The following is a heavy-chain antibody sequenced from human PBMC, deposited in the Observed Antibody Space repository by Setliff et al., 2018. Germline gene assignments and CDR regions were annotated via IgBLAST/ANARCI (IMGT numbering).Heavy chain of an antibody. CDR3: ASNPFNSGPPYYFDY. D-gene: IGHD6-19*01. CDR1: GDSISGDY. V-gene: IGHV4-59*01. Sequence: SETLSLTCTVSGDSISGDYWSWIRQPPGKGLEWIGFIHYSGSTNYNPSLKSRVTISLDTPKNQFSLRLSSVTAADTAVYYCASNPFNSGPPYYFDYWGQGTLVTVSS. CDR2: IHYSGST. J-gene: IGHJ4*02.